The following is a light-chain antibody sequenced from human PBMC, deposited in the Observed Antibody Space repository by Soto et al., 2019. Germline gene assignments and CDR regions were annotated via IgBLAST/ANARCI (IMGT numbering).Light chain of an antibody. CDR3: QQYNNWPPWT. J-gene: IGKJ1*01. CDR2: GAS. Sequence: EIVLTQSPATLSLSPGERATLSCRASQNIRSYLAWYQQKPGQAPRLLIYGASTRATGIPARFSGSGSGTEFTLTISSLQSEDFAVYYCQQYNNWPPWTFGQGTKVDIK. V-gene: IGKV3-15*01. CDR1: QNIRSY.